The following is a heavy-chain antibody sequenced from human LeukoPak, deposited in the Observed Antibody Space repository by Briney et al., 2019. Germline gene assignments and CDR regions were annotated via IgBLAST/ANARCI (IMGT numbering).Heavy chain of an antibody. CDR2: MNPNSGNT. J-gene: IGHJ6*03. Sequence: ASVKVSCKASGYTFTSYDINWVRQATGQGLEWMRWMNPNSGNTGYAQKFQGRVTMTRNTSISTAYMELSSLRSEDTAVYYCARGYDSSGYYYYYYMDVWGKGTTVTVSS. D-gene: IGHD3-22*01. CDR3: ARGYDSSGYYYYYYMDV. CDR1: GYTFTSYD. V-gene: IGHV1-8*01.